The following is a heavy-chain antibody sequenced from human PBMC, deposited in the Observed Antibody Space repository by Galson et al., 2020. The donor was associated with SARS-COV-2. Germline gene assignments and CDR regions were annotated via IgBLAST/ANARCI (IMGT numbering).Heavy chain of an antibody. J-gene: IGHJ6*02. D-gene: IGHD1-26*01. V-gene: IGHV5-51*01. CDR3: ARVWWDGHYSAMDV. Sequence: GESLKISCKASGYTFSKYWIGWVRQMPGTGLEWMGIIYPDDSDTIYSPSFQGQVTIAVDKSISTAYLHWSTLKASDTAVYYCARVWWDGHYSAMDVWGQGTTVTVSS. CDR2: IYPDDSDT. CDR1: GYTFSKYW.